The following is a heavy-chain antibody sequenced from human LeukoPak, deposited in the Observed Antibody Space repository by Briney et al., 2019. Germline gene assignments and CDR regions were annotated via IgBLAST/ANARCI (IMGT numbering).Heavy chain of an antibody. CDR2: ISSSGSTI. V-gene: IGHV3-11*01. CDR1: GFTFSDYY. CDR3: ARVRIAAAGIWFDP. Sequence: GGSLRLSCAASGFTFSDYYMSWIRQAPGKGLEWVSYISSSGSTIYYADSVKGRFTISRDNAKNSLYLQMNSLRAEDTAVYYCARVRIAAAGIWFDPWGQGTLVTVSS. D-gene: IGHD6-13*01. J-gene: IGHJ5*02.